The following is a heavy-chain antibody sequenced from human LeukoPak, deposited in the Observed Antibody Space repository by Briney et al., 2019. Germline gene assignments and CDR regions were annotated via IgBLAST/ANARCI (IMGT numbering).Heavy chain of an antibody. Sequence: ASVKVSCKASGYTFTGYYMHWVRQAPGQGLEWMGRINPNSGGTNYAQKFQGRVTMTRDTSISTAYMELSRLRSDDTAVYYCARDYYGSGSYFTSHYYMDVRGKGTTVTVSS. CDR2: INPNSGGT. V-gene: IGHV1-2*06. CDR3: ARDYYGSGSYFTSHYYMDV. J-gene: IGHJ6*03. D-gene: IGHD3-10*01. CDR1: GYTFTGYY.